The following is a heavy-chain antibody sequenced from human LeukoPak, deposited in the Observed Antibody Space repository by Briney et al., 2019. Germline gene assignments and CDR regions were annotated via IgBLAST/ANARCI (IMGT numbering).Heavy chain of an antibody. J-gene: IGHJ4*02. CDR3: AKGAYDYTEIAYFDY. V-gene: IGHV3-23*01. CDR2: IIGSSGTT. Sequence: QPGGSLRLSCVASGFSFNNYAMNWVRQAPGKGLEWVSLIIGSSGTTFYADSVKGRFTISGDKSKSTLYLQMNSLRAEDTAVYYCAKGAYDYTEIAYFDYWGQGSLVTVSS. CDR1: GFSFNNYA. D-gene: IGHD5-12*01.